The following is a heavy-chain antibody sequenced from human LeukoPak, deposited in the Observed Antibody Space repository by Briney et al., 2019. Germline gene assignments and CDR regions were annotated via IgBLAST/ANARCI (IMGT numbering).Heavy chain of an antibody. CDR3: AKEGYGGPFDY. D-gene: IGHD4-23*01. CDR2: ISGSGGST. Sequence: GGSLRLSCAASGFTVSSNYMSWVRQAPGKGLEWVSAISGSGGSTYYADSVKGRFTISRDNSKNTLYLQMNSLRAEDTAVYYCAKEGYGGPFDYWGQGTLVTVSS. V-gene: IGHV3-23*01. J-gene: IGHJ4*02. CDR1: GFTVSSNY.